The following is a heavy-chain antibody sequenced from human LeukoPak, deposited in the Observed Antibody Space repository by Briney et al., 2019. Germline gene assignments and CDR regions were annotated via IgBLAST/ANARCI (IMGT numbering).Heavy chain of an antibody. CDR2: ISGSGGST. D-gene: IGHD6-19*01. Sequence: GGSLRLSCAASGFTFSSYAMSWVRQAPGKGLGWVSAISGSGGSTYYADSVKGRFTISRDNSKNTLYLQMNSLRAEDTAVYYCAKASYSSGWYGWFDPWGQGTLVTVSS. V-gene: IGHV3-23*01. J-gene: IGHJ5*02. CDR1: GFTFSSYA. CDR3: AKASYSSGWYGWFDP.